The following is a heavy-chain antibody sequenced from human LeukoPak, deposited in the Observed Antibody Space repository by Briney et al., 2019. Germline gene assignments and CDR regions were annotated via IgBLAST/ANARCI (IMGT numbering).Heavy chain of an antibody. Sequence: PGGSLRLSCAASGFTFSSYAMSWVRQAPGKGLEWVSAISSSGSTIYYADSVKGRFTISRDNAKNSLYLQMNSLRAEDTAVYYCAGSPVVPAAIVDYWGQGTLVTVSS. V-gene: IGHV3-48*03. CDR3: AGSPVVPAAIVDY. D-gene: IGHD2-2*01. J-gene: IGHJ4*02. CDR2: ISSSGSTI. CDR1: GFTFSSYA.